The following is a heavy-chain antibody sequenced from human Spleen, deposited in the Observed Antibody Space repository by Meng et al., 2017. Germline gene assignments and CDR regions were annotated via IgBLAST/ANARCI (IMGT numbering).Heavy chain of an antibody. CDR3: AKTRKTKGGTDYYGMDV. D-gene: IGHD1-1*01. CDR1: GFTFSSHA. J-gene: IGHJ6*02. V-gene: IGHV3-23*01. CDR2: ISGSGGSA. Sequence: GESLKISCAASGFTFSSHAMSWVRQAPGKGLEWVSSISGSGGSAYYADSVKGRFTISRDNSKNTLYLQMNSLRAEDTAIYYCAKTRKTKGGTDYYGMDVWGQGTTVTVSS.